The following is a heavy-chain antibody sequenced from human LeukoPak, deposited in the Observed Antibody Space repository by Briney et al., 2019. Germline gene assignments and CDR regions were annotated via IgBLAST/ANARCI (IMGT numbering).Heavy chain of an antibody. CDR3: ASDYYDNMRSPFDAFDI. Sequence: PGGSLRLSCAASGFTFSSYSMNWVRQAPGKGLEWVSSISSSSSYIYYADSVKGRFTISRDNAKNSLYLQMNSLRAEDTAVYYCASDYYDNMRSPFDAFDIWGQGTMVTVSS. V-gene: IGHV3-21*01. CDR1: GFTFSSYS. CDR2: ISSSSSYI. J-gene: IGHJ3*02. D-gene: IGHD3-22*01.